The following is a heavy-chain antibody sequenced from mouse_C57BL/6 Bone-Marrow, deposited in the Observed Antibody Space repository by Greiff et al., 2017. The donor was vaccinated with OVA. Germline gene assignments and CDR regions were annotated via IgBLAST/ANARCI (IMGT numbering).Heavy chain of an antibody. CDR1: GYTFTSYG. CDR3: AREGSSYGWGY. CDR2: IYPRSGNT. D-gene: IGHD1-1*01. J-gene: IGHJ2*01. Sequence: VQLQQSGAELARPGASVKLSCKASGYTFTSYGISWVKQRTGQGLEWIGEIYPRSGNTYYNEKFKGKATFTADTSSNTAYMQLSSLTTEDSAIYYCAREGSSYGWGYWGQGTTLTVSS. V-gene: IGHV1-81*01.